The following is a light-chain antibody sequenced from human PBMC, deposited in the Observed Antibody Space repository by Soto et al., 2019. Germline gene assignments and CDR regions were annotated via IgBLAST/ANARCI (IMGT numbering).Light chain of an antibody. CDR3: QQYNNWPRT. J-gene: IGKJ1*01. V-gene: IGKV3-15*01. Sequence: EIVMTQSPATLSVSPGERATLSCRASQSVSSNLARYQQKPGQAPRLLIYGASTRATGIPARFSGSGSGTEFTLTISRLQSEDFAVYYCQQYNNWPRTFGQGTKVEIK. CDR2: GAS. CDR1: QSVSSN.